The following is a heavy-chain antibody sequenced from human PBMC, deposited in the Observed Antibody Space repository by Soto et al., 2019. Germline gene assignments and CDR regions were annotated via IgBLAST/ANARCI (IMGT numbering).Heavy chain of an antibody. CDR2: LSDGGGRT. J-gene: IGHJ4*02. D-gene: IGHD2-2*01. Sequence: GGSLRLSCAASGFTFSSYAMSWVRQAPGKGLEWVSTLSDGGGRTYYADSVKGRFTISRDNSKNTLYLQMNSLRAEDTATYYCVKGLVVPAFIFDHWGQGNLVTVSS. V-gene: IGHV3-23*01. CDR3: VKGLVVPAFIFDH. CDR1: GFTFSSYA.